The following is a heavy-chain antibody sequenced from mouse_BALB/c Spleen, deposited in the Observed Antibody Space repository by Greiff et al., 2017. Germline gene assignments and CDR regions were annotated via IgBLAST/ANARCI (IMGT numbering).Heavy chain of an antibody. J-gene: IGHJ4*01. CDR1: GFSLTSYG. D-gene: IGHD2-3*01. CDR2: IWAGGST. V-gene: IGHV2-9*02. Sequence: QVQLKESGPGLVAPSQSLSITCTVSGFSLTSYGVHWVRQPPGKGLEWLGVIWAGGSTNYNSALMSRLSISKDNSKSQVFLKMNSLQTDDTAMYYCAREEAVIYDGSYAMDYWGQGTSVTVSS. CDR3: AREEAVIYDGSYAMDY.